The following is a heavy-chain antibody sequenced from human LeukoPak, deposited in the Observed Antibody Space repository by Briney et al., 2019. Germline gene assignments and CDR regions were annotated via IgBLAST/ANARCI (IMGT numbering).Heavy chain of an antibody. CDR2: IIPIFGIA. D-gene: IGHD3-22*01. CDR3: ARVRYYDSSGYTSQLDY. Sequence: SVEVSCKASGGTFSSYAISWVRQAPGQGLEWMGGIIPIFGIANYAQKFQGRVTITADKSTSTAYMELSSLRSEDTAVYYCARVRYYDSSGYTSQLDYWGQGTLVTVSS. J-gene: IGHJ4*02. V-gene: IGHV1-69*17. CDR1: GGTFSSYA.